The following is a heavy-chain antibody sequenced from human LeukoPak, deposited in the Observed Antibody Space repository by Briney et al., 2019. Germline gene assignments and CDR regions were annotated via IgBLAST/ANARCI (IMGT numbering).Heavy chain of an antibody. J-gene: IGHJ4*02. D-gene: IGHD2-21*02. Sequence: GGSLRLSCAASGFTFSSYTMSWVRQAPGKGLEWVSTTSNSGRNTFYTDSVKGRFTISRDNSKNTPYLQMNSLRAGDTAVYSCARARGYCAADCSRYAFDYWGQGTLVTVSS. CDR3: ARARGYCAADCSRYAFDY. CDR1: GFTFSSYT. V-gene: IGHV3-23*01. CDR2: TSNSGRNT.